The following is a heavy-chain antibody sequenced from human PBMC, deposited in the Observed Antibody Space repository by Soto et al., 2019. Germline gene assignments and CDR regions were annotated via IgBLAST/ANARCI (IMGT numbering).Heavy chain of an antibody. Sequence: QVQLVQSGAEVKKPGSSVKVSCKASGGTFSSYAISWVRQAPGQGLEWMGGIIPIFGTANYAQKFQGRVTITADESTSTAYMELSSLRSEDTAVYYCARDLLSDSYGAYWYFDLWGRGTLVTVSS. CDR1: GGTFSSYA. CDR3: ARDLLSDSYGAYWYFDL. CDR2: IIPIFGTA. D-gene: IGHD5-18*01. J-gene: IGHJ2*01. V-gene: IGHV1-69*12.